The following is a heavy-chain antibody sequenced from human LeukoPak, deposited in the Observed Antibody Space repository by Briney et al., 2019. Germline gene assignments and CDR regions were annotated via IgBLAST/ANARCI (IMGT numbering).Heavy chain of an antibody. CDR2: LIPIFGTP. J-gene: IGHJ6*03. Sequence: ASVKVSCKASGGTLSTYGITWVRQAPGQGLEWMGALIPIFGTPTYAQRFQGRVTITTDESTSTAYMELSRLRSDDTAVYYCARGDTIFGVVMGGNYYYYYMDVWGKGTTVTVSS. V-gene: IGHV1-69*05. CDR1: GGTLSTYG. CDR3: ARGDTIFGVVMGGNYYYYYMDV. D-gene: IGHD3-3*01.